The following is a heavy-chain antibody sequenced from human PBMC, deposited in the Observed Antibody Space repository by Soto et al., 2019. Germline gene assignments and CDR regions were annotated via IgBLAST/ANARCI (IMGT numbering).Heavy chain of an antibody. Sequence: EASVKVSCKASGDTFTNYCLSWVRQAPGQGLEWMGWISAYSGNTNYAQKLQGRVTMTTDISTSTAYMELRSLRSDDTAVYYCARDADILTGSDAFYIWGQGTMVTVS. D-gene: IGHD3-9*01. J-gene: IGHJ3*02. CDR1: GDTFTNYC. CDR2: ISAYSGNT. CDR3: ARDADILTGSDAFYI. V-gene: IGHV1-18*01.